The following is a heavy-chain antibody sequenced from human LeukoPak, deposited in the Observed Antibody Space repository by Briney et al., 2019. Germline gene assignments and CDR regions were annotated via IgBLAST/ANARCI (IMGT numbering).Heavy chain of an antibody. D-gene: IGHD4-23*01. J-gene: IGHJ4*02. CDR2: IYSGGST. CDR1: GFTVSSNY. Sequence: GGSLRLSCAASGFTVSSNYMSWVRQAPGKGLEWVSVIYSGGSTYYADSVKGRFTISRDNSKNTLYLQMNSLRAEDTAVYYRARDYGGNPRGGYWGQGTLVTVSS. V-gene: IGHV3-66*02. CDR3: ARDYGGNPRGGY.